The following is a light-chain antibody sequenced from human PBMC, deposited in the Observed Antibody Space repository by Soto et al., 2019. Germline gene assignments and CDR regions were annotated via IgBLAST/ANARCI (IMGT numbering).Light chain of an antibody. Sequence: DIQMTQSPSSLPAAVGETLTIICRASQTIMSSLNWYQLKPRQAPKLLIYGASSLQGAVPSRFSGSRSGTDFTLTISSLQPEEFATDYGQQHNTYPITFGQGTRLEIK. CDR3: QQHNTYPIT. J-gene: IGKJ5*01. V-gene: IGKV1-39*01. CDR1: QTIMSS. CDR2: GAS.